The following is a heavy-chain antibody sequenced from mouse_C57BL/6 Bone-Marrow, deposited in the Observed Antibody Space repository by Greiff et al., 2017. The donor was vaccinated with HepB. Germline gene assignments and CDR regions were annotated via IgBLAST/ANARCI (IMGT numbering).Heavy chain of an antibody. J-gene: IGHJ2*01. CDR3: ARETLRDYFDY. CDR2: ISDGGSYT. V-gene: IGHV5-4*01. CDR1: GFTFSSYA. Sequence: EVHLVESGGGLVKPGGSLKLSCAASGFTFSSYAMSWVCQTPEKRLEWVATISDGGSYTYYPDNVKGRFTISRDNAKNNLYLQMSHLKSEDTAMYYCARETLRDYFDYWGQGTTLTVSS. D-gene: IGHD1-1*01.